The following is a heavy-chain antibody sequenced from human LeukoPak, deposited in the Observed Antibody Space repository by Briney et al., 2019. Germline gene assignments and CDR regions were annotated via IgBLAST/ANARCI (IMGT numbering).Heavy chain of an antibody. V-gene: IGHV1-2*02. CDR2: INPNSGGT. Sequence: ASVKVSCKASGYSFTAYYIHWVRQAPGQGLEWMGWINPNSGGTNYAQNFQGRVTMTRDTSISTAYMELSRLRSDDTAVYYCARAGYSYGLGWGQGTLVTVSS. D-gene: IGHD5-18*01. CDR3: ARAGYSYGLG. CDR1: GYSFTAYY. J-gene: IGHJ4*02.